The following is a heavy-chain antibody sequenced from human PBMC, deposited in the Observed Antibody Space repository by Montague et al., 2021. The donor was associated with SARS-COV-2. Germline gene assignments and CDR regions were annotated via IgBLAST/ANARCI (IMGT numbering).Heavy chain of an antibody. CDR1: GGSFSGYY. CDR3: ARVSKARMVRGVITGNWFDP. V-gene: IGHV4-34*01. J-gene: IGHJ5*02. Sequence: SETLSLTCAVYGGSFSGYYWGWIRQPPGKGLEWIGEINHSGSTNYNPSLKSRVTISVDTSKNQFSLKLSSVTAADTAVYYCARVSKARMVRGVITGNWFDPWGQGTLVTVSS. D-gene: IGHD3-10*01. CDR2: INHSGST.